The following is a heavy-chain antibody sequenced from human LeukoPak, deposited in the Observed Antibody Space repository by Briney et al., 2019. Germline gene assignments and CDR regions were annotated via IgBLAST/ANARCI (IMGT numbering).Heavy chain of an antibody. J-gene: IGHJ5*02. CDR2: IYYSGST. V-gene: IGHV4-39*01. Sequence: SETLPLTCTVSGGSISSSSYYWGWIRQPPGKGLEWIGSIYYSGSTYYNPSLKSRVTISVDTSKNQFSLKLSSVTAADTAVYYCARRVAVAPNWFDPWGQGTLVTVSS. D-gene: IGHD6-19*01. CDR1: GGSISSSSYY. CDR3: ARRVAVAPNWFDP.